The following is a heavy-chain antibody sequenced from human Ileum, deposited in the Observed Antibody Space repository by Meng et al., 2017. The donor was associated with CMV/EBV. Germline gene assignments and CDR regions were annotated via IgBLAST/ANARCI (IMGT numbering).Heavy chain of an antibody. CDR1: GFTVSSNY. V-gene: IGHV3-53*01. CDR2: IYSGGST. Sequence: GESLMISCAASGFTVSSNYMSWVRQAPGKGLEWVSVIYSGGSTYYADSVKGRFTISRDNSKNTLYLQMNSLRAEDTAVYYCARESRYCSSTSCYTGVKGYYYYGMDVWGQGTTVTVSS. D-gene: IGHD2-2*02. CDR3: ARESRYCSSTSCYTGVKGYYYYGMDV. J-gene: IGHJ6*02.